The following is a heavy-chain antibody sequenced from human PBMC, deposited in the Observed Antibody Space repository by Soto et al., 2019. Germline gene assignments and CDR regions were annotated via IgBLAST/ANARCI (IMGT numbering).Heavy chain of an antibody. Sequence: GASVKVSCKASGYTFTSYYMHWVRQAPGQGLEWMGIINPSGGSTSYAQKFQGRVTMTRDTSTSTVYMELSSLRSEDTAVYYCARTDYDILTGSLDAFDIWGQGTMVTVS. CDR2: INPSGGST. CDR3: ARTDYDILTGSLDAFDI. D-gene: IGHD3-9*01. CDR1: GYTFTSYY. V-gene: IGHV1-46*03. J-gene: IGHJ3*02.